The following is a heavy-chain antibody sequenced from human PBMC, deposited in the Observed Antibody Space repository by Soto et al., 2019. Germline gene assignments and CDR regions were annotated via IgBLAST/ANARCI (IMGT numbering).Heavy chain of an antibody. D-gene: IGHD3-3*01. CDR2: INYSGRYM. Sequence: EAQLVESGGGLVEPGGSMRLSCAASGFSFSTSDMTWVRQAPGKGLEYVSSINYSGRYMFYAGPLKGRFTISRDNAKNSLYLQMNSLRAKDTAVYYSARKYSSDMSGSDYFDYWGQGTLVGVSA. CDR1: GFSFSTSD. CDR3: ARKYSSDMSGSDYFDY. V-gene: IGHV3-21*04. J-gene: IGHJ4*02.